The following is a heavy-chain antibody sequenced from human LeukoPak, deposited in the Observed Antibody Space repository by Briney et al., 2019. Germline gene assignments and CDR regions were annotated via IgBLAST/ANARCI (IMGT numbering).Heavy chain of an antibody. D-gene: IGHD3-3*01. CDR2: ISASGSAT. V-gene: IGHV3-23*01. CDR3: ARVWSDHYFFDY. Sequence: GGSLRLSCAASGFIFSNYGMNWVRQAPGKGLEWVAAISASGSATSYADSVRGRFTISRDNSKSTTYLQMNSLRAEDTAVYYCARVWSDHYFFDYWGQGVLVTVSS. J-gene: IGHJ4*02. CDR1: GFIFSNYG.